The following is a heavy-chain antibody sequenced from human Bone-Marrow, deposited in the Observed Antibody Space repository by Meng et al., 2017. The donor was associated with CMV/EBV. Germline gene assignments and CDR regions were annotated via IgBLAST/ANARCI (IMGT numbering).Heavy chain of an antibody. D-gene: IGHD6-13*01. Sequence: ESLKISCAASGFTFSSYSMNWVRQAPGKGLEWVSSISSSSSYIYYADSVKGRFTISRDNAKNSLYLQMNSLRAEDTAVYYCARGGAGTDGMDVWGQGTTVTVSS. J-gene: IGHJ6*02. CDR1: GFTFSSYS. V-gene: IGHV3-21*01. CDR3: ARGGAGTDGMDV. CDR2: ISSSSSYI.